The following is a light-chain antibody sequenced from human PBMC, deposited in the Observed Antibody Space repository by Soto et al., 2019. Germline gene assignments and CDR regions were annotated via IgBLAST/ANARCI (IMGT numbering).Light chain of an antibody. V-gene: IGLV2-11*01. CDR2: DVT. J-gene: IGLJ3*02. CDR1: GSDVGGYNY. Sequence: QSALTQPRSVSGSPGQSVTISCTGTGSDVGGYNYVSWYQQHPGKAPKLMIYDVTTRPSGVPDRFSGSKSGNTASLTISGLQAEDEADYYCCSYADKDSWVFGGGTKLTVL. CDR3: CSYADKDSWV.